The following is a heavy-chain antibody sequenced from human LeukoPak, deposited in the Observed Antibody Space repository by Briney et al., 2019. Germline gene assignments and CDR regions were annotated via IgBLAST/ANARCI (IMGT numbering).Heavy chain of an antibody. CDR2: LSYDGSNK. D-gene: IGHD1-1*01. Sequence: GRSLRLSCAASGFTFNRYIMHWVRQAPGKGLEWVAVLSYDGSNKYYADSVKGRFTISKDNAKNLLSLEMNGLRAEDTAVYYCATYKDQLRTVYFDYWGQGTLVTVSS. CDR3: ATYKDQLRTVYFDY. CDR1: GFTFNRYI. J-gene: IGHJ4*02. V-gene: IGHV3-30-3*01.